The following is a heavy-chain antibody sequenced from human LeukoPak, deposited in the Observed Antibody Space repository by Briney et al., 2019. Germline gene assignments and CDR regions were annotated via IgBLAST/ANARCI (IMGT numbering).Heavy chain of an antibody. Sequence: GGSLRLSCAASGFTFSSYGMHWVRQAPGKGLEWVAFIRYDGSNKHYADSVKGRFTISRDNSKNTLYLQMNSLRAEDTAVYYCAKDLRGYCSSTSCYLDYWGQGTLVTVSS. CDR1: GFTFSSYG. V-gene: IGHV3-30*02. CDR3: AKDLRGYCSSTSCYLDY. CDR2: IRYDGSNK. D-gene: IGHD2-2*01. J-gene: IGHJ4*02.